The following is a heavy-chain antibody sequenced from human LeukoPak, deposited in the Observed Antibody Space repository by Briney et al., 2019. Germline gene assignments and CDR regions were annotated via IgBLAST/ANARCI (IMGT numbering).Heavy chain of an antibody. J-gene: IGHJ3*02. CDR1: GFPFSDHE. CDR2: ISSSGSDK. V-gene: IGHV3-48*03. CDR3: ARRTSGAFAI. Sequence: GGSLRLSCAASGFPFSDHEMNWVRQAPGKGLEWVSYISSSGSDKYYPDSVKGRFTISRDNAKNSLYLQMNSLRAEDTAVYYCARRTSGAFAIWGQGTKVTVSS.